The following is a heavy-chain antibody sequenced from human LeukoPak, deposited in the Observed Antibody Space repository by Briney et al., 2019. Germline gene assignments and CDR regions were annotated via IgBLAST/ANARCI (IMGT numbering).Heavy chain of an antibody. J-gene: IGHJ5*02. D-gene: IGHD3-22*01. V-gene: IGHV4-59*01. CDR1: GGSISSYY. CDR2: IYYSGGT. Sequence: SETLSLTCTVSGGSISSYYWSWIRQPPGKGLEWIGYIYYSGGTNYNPSLKSRVTISVDTSKNQFSLKLSSVTAADTAVYYCARVVYDSSGYYWDWFDPWGQGTLVTVSS. CDR3: ARVVYDSSGYYWDWFDP.